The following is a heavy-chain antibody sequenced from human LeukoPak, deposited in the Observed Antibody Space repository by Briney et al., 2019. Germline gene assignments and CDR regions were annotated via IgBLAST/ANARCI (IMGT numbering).Heavy chain of an antibody. CDR1: GGSFSVYY. CDR3: ARGGSDYVNWYFDL. CDR2: VNHSGST. Sequence: PSETLSLTCAVYGGSFSVYYWNWIRQSPGKDLEWIGEVNHSGSTNYNPSLKSRVTISVDTSKNQFSLNLRSVTAADTAVYYCARGGSDYVNWYFDLWGRGTLVTVSS. J-gene: IGHJ2*01. D-gene: IGHD4/OR15-4a*01. V-gene: IGHV4-34*01.